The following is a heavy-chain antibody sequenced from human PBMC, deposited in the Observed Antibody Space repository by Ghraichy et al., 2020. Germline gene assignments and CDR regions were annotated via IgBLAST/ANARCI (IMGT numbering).Heavy chain of an antibody. J-gene: IGHJ6*03. CDR2: ISGSGGTT. CDR1: GFTFSSYA. CDR3: AKSAVVATARYYYMDV. V-gene: IGHV3-23*01. Sequence: GGSLRLSCAASGFTFSSYAMTWVRQAPGKGLEWVSVISGSGGTTYYADSVKGRFTISRDNSNNTLYLQMNSLRAEDTAVYYCAKSAVVATARYYYMDVWGKGTTVTVSS. D-gene: IGHD2-15*01.